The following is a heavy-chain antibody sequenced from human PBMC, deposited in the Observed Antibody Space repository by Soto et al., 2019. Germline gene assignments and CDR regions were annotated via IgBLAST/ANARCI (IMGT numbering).Heavy chain of an antibody. CDR1: RGSVSSGGYS. CDR3: TRGVLA. V-gene: IGHV4-30-2*01. J-gene: IGHJ5*02. D-gene: IGHD2-8*01. CDR2: ISPSGSP. Sequence: SETLSLTCSVSRGSVSSGGYSWSWIRQAPGKGLEWIGFISPSGSPAYDPSLKSRVSISVDTSNNQISLELSSVTAADTAVYYCTRGVLAWGPGTLVTVSS.